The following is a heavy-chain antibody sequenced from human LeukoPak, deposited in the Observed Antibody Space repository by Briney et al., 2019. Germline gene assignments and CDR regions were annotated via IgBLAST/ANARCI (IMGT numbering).Heavy chain of an antibody. CDR1: GYTFTSYG. V-gene: IGHV1-18*01. Sequence: GASVKVSCKASGYTFTSYGISWVRQAPGQGLEWMGWNSAYNGNTNYAQKLQGRVTMTTDTSTSTAYMELRSLRSEDTAVYYCARADYYDSSGYYFRGQTSYYFDYWGQGTLVTVSS. CDR3: ARADYYDSSGYYFRGQTSYYFDY. D-gene: IGHD3-22*01. J-gene: IGHJ4*02. CDR2: NSAYNGNT.